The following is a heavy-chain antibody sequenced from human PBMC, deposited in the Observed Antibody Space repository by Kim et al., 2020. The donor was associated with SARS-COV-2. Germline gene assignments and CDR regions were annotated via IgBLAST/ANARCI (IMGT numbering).Heavy chain of an antibody. J-gene: IGHJ6*02. CDR1: GGTFSSYA. Sequence: SVKVSCKASGGTFSSYAISWVRQAPGQGLEWMGGIIPIFGTANYAQKFQGRVTITADESTSTAYMELSSLRSEDTAVYYCARGYLRSGSGSHSVYYGMDVWGQGTTVTVSS. CDR3: ARGYLRSGSGSHSVYYGMDV. D-gene: IGHD3-10*01. V-gene: IGHV1-69*13. CDR2: IIPIFGTA.